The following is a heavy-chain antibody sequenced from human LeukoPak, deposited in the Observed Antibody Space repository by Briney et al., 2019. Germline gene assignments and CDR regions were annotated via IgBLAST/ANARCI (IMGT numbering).Heavy chain of an antibody. CDR3: ARQYSSSSFFDY. V-gene: IGHV4-4*09. D-gene: IGHD6-6*01. CDR1: GGSISNYY. J-gene: IGHJ4*02. Sequence: SETLSLTCTVSGGSISNYYWSWIRQPPGKGLEWIGYIYTSGTTNYNPSLKSRVTISVDTSKNQFSLRLSSVTAADTAVYYCARQYSSSSFFDYWGQGTLVTVSS. CDR2: IYTSGTT.